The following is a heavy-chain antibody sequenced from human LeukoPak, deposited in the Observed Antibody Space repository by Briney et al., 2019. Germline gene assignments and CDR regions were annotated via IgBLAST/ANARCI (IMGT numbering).Heavy chain of an antibody. V-gene: IGHV3-21*01. CDR2: ISSSSSYI. CDR3: ARETYYYDSSGYLAFDI. Sequence: PGGSLRLSCAASGFTFSSYSMTWVRQAPGKGLEWVSSISSSSSYIYYADSVKGRFTISRDNAKNSLYLQMNSLRAEDTAGYYCARETYYYDSSGYLAFDIWGQGTMVTVSS. D-gene: IGHD3-22*01. CDR1: GFTFSSYS. J-gene: IGHJ3*02.